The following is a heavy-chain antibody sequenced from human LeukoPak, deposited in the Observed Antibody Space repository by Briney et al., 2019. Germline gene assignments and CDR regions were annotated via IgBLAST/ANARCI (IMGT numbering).Heavy chain of an antibody. Sequence: GGSLRLSCAASGFTFSSYSMNWVRQAPGKGLEWVSYISTSSSTIYYADSVKGRFTISRDNAENSLYLQMNSLRVDDTAVYYCAKAASSSWPSYYYGMDVWGQGTTVTVSS. CDR3: AKAASSSWPSYYYGMDV. V-gene: IGHV3-48*01. CDR1: GFTFSSYS. D-gene: IGHD6-13*01. J-gene: IGHJ6*02. CDR2: ISTSSSTI.